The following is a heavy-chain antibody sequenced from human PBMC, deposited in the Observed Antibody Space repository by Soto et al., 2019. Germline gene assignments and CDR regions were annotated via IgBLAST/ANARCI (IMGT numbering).Heavy chain of an antibody. CDR1: GYTFTSYG. CDR3: ARGLLWFGELLYFDY. V-gene: IGHV1-18*01. Sequence: GASVKVSCKASGYTFTSYGISWVRQAPGQGLEWMGWISAYNGNTNYAQKLQGRVTMTTDTSTSTAYMELRSLRSDDTAVYYCARGLLWFGELLYFDYWGQGTLVTVSS. CDR2: ISAYNGNT. J-gene: IGHJ4*02. D-gene: IGHD3-10*01.